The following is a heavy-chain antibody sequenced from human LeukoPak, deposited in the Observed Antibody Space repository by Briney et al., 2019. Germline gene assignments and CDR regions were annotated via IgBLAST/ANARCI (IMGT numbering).Heavy chain of an antibody. CDR3: ARGLGSGSYYGY. D-gene: IGHD1-26*01. Sequence: ASVKVSCKASGYTFTSYDINWVRQAPGQGLEWMGIINPSGGSTSYAQKFQGRVTMIRDTFTSTVYMDLSSLKSEDTAVYYCARGLGSGSYYGYWGQGTLVTVSS. V-gene: IGHV1-46*01. CDR1: GYTFTSYD. J-gene: IGHJ4*02. CDR2: INPSGGST.